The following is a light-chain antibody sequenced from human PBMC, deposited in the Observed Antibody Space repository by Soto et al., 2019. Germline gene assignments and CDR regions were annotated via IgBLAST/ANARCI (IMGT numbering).Light chain of an antibody. Sequence: EIVMTQSPATLSVSPGERATLSCRASQSVRSNLAWYQQKPCQAPRLLIYGASNRATGIPDRFSGSGSGTDFTLTISRLEPEDFAVYFCQQRSSWPLTFGGGTKVDIK. CDR3: QQRSSWPLT. V-gene: IGKV3-11*01. CDR2: GAS. J-gene: IGKJ4*02. CDR1: QSVRSN.